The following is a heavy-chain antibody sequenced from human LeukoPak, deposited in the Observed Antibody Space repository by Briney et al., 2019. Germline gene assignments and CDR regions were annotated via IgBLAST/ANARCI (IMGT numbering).Heavy chain of an antibody. CDR3: ARELRKGWDWFDP. Sequence: ASQTLSLPCTVSGGSIISGTYYWSWIRQPAGKGLEWIGRIHAGGSTNYNPSLKSRVTISADTSKNQFSLKLSSVTAADTAVYYCARELRKGWDWFDPWGQGTLVTVSS. D-gene: IGHD1-26*01. V-gene: IGHV4-61*02. CDR1: GGSIISGTYY. J-gene: IGHJ5*02. CDR2: IHAGGST.